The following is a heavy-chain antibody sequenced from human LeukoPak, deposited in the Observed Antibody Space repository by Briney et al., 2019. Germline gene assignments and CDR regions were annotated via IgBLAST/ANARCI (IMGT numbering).Heavy chain of an antibody. CDR1: GFTFSSYW. CDR3: ARGGPFGGVIDLFDY. CDR2: INSDGSST. D-gene: IGHD3-16*02. V-gene: IGHV3-74*01. J-gene: IGHJ4*02. Sequence: GGSLRLSCAASGFTFSSYWIHWVRQAPGKGLVWVSRINSDGSSTNYADSVKGRFTISRDNAKNTLYLQMNSLRAEDTAVYYCARGGPFGGVIDLFDYWGQGILVTVSS.